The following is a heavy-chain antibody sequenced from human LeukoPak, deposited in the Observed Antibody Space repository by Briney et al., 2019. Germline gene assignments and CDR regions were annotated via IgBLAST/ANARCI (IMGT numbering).Heavy chain of an antibody. CDR3: AKGRRGYCSGGNCYGPSDS. CDR2: ISSSSSYI. V-gene: IGHV3-23*01. Sequence: PGGSLRLSCAVSGFTFTSYAMSWVRQAPGKGLEWVSSISSSSSYIYYADSVKGRFTISRDNSKNTLYLQMNSLRAEDTAVYYCAKGRRGYCSGGNCYGPSDSWGQGALVTVSS. J-gene: IGHJ4*02. D-gene: IGHD2-15*01. CDR1: GFTFTSYA.